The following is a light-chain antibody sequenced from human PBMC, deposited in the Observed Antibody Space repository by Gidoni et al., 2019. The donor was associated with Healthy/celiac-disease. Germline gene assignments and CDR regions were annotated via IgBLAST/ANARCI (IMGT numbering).Light chain of an antibody. Sequence: QSALTQPASVSGSPGQSITISCTGTSSDVGVYNYVSWYQQHPVKAPKLMIYEVSNRSSVVSNLFSGSKSGNTASLTISGLHAEDEADYYCISYTSSSTVVFGGGTKLTVL. CDR3: ISYTSSSTVV. V-gene: IGLV2-14*01. CDR1: SSDVGVYNY. CDR2: EVS. J-gene: IGLJ2*01.